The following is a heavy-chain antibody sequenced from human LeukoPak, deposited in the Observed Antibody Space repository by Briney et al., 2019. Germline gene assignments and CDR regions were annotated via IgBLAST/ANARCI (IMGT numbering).Heavy chain of an antibody. V-gene: IGHV4-4*07. Sequence: SETLSLTCIVSGGSISSNYWSWIRQPAGKGLEWIGRIYSSGTTTYIPSLKSRVTMSGDTSKNQLSLRLTSVTAADTAVYYCARIHRRADSSGYYYEDWYFDLWGRGTLVTVSS. CDR1: GGSISSNY. J-gene: IGHJ2*01. CDR3: ARIHRRADSSGYYYEDWYFDL. D-gene: IGHD3-22*01. CDR2: IYSSGTT.